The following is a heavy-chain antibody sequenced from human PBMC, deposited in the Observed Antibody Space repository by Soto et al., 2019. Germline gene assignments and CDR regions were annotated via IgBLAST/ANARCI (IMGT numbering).Heavy chain of an antibody. Sequence: PSETLSLTCTASGASISSGRSYWSWIRQHPGKGLEWIGYMFYSGSTYYHPSLKSRVNISADTSKNQVSLRLTSVTPADTAVYYCARDNGYGHFDSWGQGTLVTVSS. CDR3: ARDNGYGHFDS. CDR1: GASISSGRSY. J-gene: IGHJ4*02. CDR2: MFYSGST. V-gene: IGHV4-31*03. D-gene: IGHD5-12*01.